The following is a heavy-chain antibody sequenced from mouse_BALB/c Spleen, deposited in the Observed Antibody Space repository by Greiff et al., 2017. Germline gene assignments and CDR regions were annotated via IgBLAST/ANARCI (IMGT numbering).Heavy chain of an antibody. J-gene: IGHJ4*01. CDR3: ARDVRRDYAMED. V-gene: IGHV5-6-3*01. Sequence: EVKLVESGGGLVQPGGSLKLSCAASGFTFSSYGMSWVRQTPDKRLELVATINSNGGTTYYPDSVKGRFTISRDNAKNTLYLQMSSLKSEDTAMYDCARDVRRDYAMEDWGEGTSVTGAS. CDR2: INSNGGTT. CDR1: GFTFSSYG.